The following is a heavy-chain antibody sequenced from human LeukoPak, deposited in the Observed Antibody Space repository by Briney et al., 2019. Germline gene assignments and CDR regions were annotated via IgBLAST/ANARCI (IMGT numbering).Heavy chain of an antibody. CDR3: ARDGPHYDYVWGSYPSMDV. V-gene: IGHV1-2*02. J-gene: IGHJ6*03. CDR1: GYTFTSYY. Sequence: GASVKVSCKASGYTFTSYYMHWVRQAPGQGLEWMGWINPNSGGTNYAQKFQGRVTMTRDTSISTAYMELSRLRSDDTAVYYCARDGPHYDYVWGSYPSMDVWGKGTTVTISS. D-gene: IGHD3-16*01. CDR2: INPNSGGT.